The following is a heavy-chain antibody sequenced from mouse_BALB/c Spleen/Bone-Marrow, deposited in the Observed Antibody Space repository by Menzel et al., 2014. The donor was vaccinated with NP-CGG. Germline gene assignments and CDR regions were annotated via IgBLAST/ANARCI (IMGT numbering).Heavy chain of an antibody. CDR3: ARTYRPYALDY. V-gene: IGHV5-4*02. D-gene: IGHD2-14*01. CDR2: ISDGGSYT. Sequence: EVKLEESGGGLVKPGGSLKLSCAASGFIFSDYYMYWVRQTPEKRLEWVATISDGGSYTSYPDSVKGRFTVSRDNAKNNLYLQMSSLKSKDTAFYYCARTYRPYALDYWGQGSSVTVSS. CDR1: GFIFSDYY. J-gene: IGHJ4*01.